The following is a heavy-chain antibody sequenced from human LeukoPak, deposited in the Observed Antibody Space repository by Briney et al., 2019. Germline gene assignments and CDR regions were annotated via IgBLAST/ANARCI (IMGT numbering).Heavy chain of an antibody. CDR3: ARDVNSYAKLDY. V-gene: IGHV3-48*02. CDR1: GFTFTTYT. CDR2: ISSSGATV. J-gene: IGHJ4*02. D-gene: IGHD5-18*01. Sequence: GGSLRLSCAASGFTFTTYTMNWVRQAPGKGLEWVSFISSSGATVYYADSVKGRFTISRDNAKNSLFLQMSSLRDEDTAVYYCARDVNSYAKLDYGAGGPRVTFS.